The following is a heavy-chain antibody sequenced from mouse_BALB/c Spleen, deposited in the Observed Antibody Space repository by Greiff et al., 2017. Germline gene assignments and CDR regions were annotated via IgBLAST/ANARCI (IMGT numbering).Heavy chain of an antibody. J-gene: IGHJ3*01. Sequence: VQLQQSGAELVKPGASVKLSCTASGFNIKDNYMHWVKQRPEQGLEWIGRIDPANGNTKYDPKFQGKATITADTSSNTAYLQLSSLTSEDTAVYYGARWGYDGYYVPFAYWGQGTLVTVSA. CDR3: ARWGYDGYYVPFAY. CDR1: GFNIKDNY. D-gene: IGHD2-3*01. V-gene: IGHV14-3*02. CDR2: IDPANGNT.